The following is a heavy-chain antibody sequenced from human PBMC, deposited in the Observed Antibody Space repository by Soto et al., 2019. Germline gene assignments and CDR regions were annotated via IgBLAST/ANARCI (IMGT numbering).Heavy chain of an antibody. CDR2: ISAYNGNT. D-gene: IGHD3-22*01. J-gene: IGHJ5*02. CDR3: ARVTLKAVNWFAP. CDR1: GCTFTSYG. V-gene: IGHV1-18*01. Sequence: ASVKVSCKASGCTFTSYGISWVRQAPVQVLEWMGCISAYNGNTNYAQKLQGRVTMTTDTSTSTAYMELRSLRSDDTAVYYCARVTLKAVNWFAPWAQGTMVTLSS.